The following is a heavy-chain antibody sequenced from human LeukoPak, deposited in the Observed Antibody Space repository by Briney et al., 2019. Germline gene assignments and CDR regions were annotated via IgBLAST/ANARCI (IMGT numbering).Heavy chain of an antibody. Sequence: GGSLRPSCAASGFTFSSYAMSWVRQAPGKGLEWVSAISGSGGSTYYADSVKGRFTISRDNSKNTLYLQMNSLRAEDTAVYYCAKGIRDYYYGMDVWGQGTTVTVSS. CDR1: GFTFSSYA. V-gene: IGHV3-23*01. CDR3: AKGIRDYYYGMDV. J-gene: IGHJ6*02. CDR2: ISGSGGST.